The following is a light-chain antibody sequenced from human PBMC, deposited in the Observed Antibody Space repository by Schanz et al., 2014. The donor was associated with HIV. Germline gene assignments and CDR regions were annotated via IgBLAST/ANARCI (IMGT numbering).Light chain of an antibody. Sequence: QSVLTQPPSASGTSGQRVTISCSGSSSNIGINTVNWYQHLPGTAPKLLIYAGNQRASGVPDRLSGSGSGTSASLVISGLQSEDEADYYCATWDDSLNAWVFGGGTKLTVL. CDR3: ATWDDSLNAWV. CDR2: AGN. J-gene: IGLJ3*02. V-gene: IGLV1-44*01. CDR1: SSNIGINT.